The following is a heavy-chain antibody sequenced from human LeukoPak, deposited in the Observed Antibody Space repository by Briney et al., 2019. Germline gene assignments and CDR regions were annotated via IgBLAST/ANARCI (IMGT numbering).Heavy chain of an antibody. J-gene: IGHJ4*02. V-gene: IGHV1-2*06. D-gene: IGHD1-26*01. CDR3: ARGVARWELLGGNIGDY. CDR2: INPNSGGT. CDR1: GYTFTGYY. Sequence: GASVTVSCTASGYTFTGYYMHWVRQAPGQGLEWMGRINPNSGGTNYAQKFQGRVTMTRDTSISTAYMELSRLRSDDTAVYYCARGVARWELLGGNIGDYWGQGTLSPSPQ.